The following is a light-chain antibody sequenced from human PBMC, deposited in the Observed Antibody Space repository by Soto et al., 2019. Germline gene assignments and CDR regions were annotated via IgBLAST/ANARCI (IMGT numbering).Light chain of an antibody. V-gene: IGLV1-40*01. CDR2: ATY. CDR3: QSYDSSLRGSV. Sequence: QSALTQPPSVSGAPGQRVTISCTGSSSNIGADSHVHWYRRLPGAGPKLLISATYNRASGVPDRFSASKSGASASLAVTGLRPEDEAYYYCQSYDSSLRGSVFGGGTKLTVL. CDR1: SSNIGADSH. J-gene: IGLJ2*01.